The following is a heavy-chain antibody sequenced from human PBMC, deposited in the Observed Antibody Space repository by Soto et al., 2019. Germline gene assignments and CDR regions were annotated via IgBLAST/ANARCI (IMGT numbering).Heavy chain of an antibody. CDR3: ARDRDGGTYTYFDH. D-gene: IGHD1-26*01. V-gene: IGHV3-30-3*01. CDR2: ISFDGDTK. Sequence: QVHLVESGGGVVPPGRSLRLSCTASGFIFGAFGLHWVRQAPGKGLEWVALISFDGDTKYYADSVRGRFTISRDSSKNTLYLQLNSLRDEDTAVYYCARDRDGGTYTYFDHWGQGTLVTVSS. CDR1: GFIFGAFG. J-gene: IGHJ4*02.